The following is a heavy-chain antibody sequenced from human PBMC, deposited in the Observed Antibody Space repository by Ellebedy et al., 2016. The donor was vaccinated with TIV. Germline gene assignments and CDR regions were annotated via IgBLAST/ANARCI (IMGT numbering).Heavy chain of an antibody. D-gene: IGHD3-9*01. CDR1: GFIFDDYA. Sequence: GGSLRLSCAASGFIFDDYAMHWVRQAPGKGLEWVAVISYDGSKKYYADSVKGRFTISRDNSKNTLYLQMNSLRAEDTAVYYCARDRYLDWLSRGGYWYFDLWGRGTLVTVSS. CDR3: ARDRYLDWLSRGGYWYFDL. CDR2: ISYDGSKK. V-gene: IGHV3-30-3*01. J-gene: IGHJ2*01.